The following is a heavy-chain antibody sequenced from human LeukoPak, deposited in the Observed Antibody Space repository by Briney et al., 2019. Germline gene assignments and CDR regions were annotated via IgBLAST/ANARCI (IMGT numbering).Heavy chain of an antibody. V-gene: IGHV5-51*01. J-gene: IGHJ4*02. CDR1: GYSFSSYS. CDR3: ARHAIDGYYPDC. D-gene: IGHD2-2*02. Sequence: GESLKISCKGSGYSFSSYSSGWQRQMPGKGLEWMGIINPGDFDTRYSPSFQGQVTISADKSISTAYLQWSSLKASDTAMYYCARHAIDGYYPDCWGQGTLVSVSS. CDR2: INPGDFDT.